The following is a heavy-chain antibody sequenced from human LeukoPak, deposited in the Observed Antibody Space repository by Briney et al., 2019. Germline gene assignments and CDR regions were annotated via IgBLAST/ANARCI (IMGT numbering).Heavy chain of an antibody. CDR1: GDTFTNYG. V-gene: IGHV1-18*01. D-gene: IGHD2-21*01. J-gene: IGHJ4*02. Sequence: ASVKVSCKASGDTFTNYGFSWVRQAPGEGLEWMGWISAYNGDTKYPQKFQGRVTMTTDTSATTVYMELGSLRFDDAAVYYCAREACSDGDCYFEYWGQGTLVTVSS. CDR2: ISAYNGDT. CDR3: AREACSDGDCYFEY.